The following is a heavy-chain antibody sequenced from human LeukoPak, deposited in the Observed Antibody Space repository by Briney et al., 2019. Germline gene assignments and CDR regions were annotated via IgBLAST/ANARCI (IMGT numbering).Heavy chain of an antibody. J-gene: IGHJ4*02. CDR1: RFTFNSYW. Sequence: PGRSLRLSCAASRFTFNSYWMHWVRQAPGKGLVWVARIYNDGSRTNYADSVKGRFTISRDNAKNTLYLQMNSLRAEDTAVYYCARGDWESYFWDYWGLGTLVTVSS. CDR2: IYNDGSRT. D-gene: IGHD3-16*01. CDR3: ARGDWESYFWDY. V-gene: IGHV3-74*01.